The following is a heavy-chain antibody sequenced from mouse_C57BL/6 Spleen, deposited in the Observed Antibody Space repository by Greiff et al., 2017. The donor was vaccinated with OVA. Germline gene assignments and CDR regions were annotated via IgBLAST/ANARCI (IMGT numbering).Heavy chain of an antibody. CDR1: GYAFSSSW. V-gene: IGHV1-82*01. Sequence: QVQLQQSGPELVKPGASVKISCKASGYAFSSSWMNWVKQRPGKGLEWIGRIYPGDGDTNYNGKFKGKATLTADKSSSTAYMQLSSLTSEDSAVYFCARSHYYGSSYVDFDVWGTGTTVTVSS. CDR3: ARSHYYGSSYVDFDV. D-gene: IGHD1-1*01. J-gene: IGHJ1*03. CDR2: IYPGDGDT.